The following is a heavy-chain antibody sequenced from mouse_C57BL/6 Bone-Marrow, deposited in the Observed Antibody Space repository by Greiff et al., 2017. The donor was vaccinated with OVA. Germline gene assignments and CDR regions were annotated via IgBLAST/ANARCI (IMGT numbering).Heavy chain of an antibody. Sequence: QVQLQQPGAELVKPGASVKLSCKASGYTFTSYWMHWVKQRPGQGLEWIGMIHPNSGSTNYNEKFKSKATLTVDKSSSTAYMQLSSLTSEDSAVYYCARVYYSNYDWYFDVWGTGTTVTVSS. V-gene: IGHV1-64*01. D-gene: IGHD2-5*01. CDR3: ARVYYSNYDWYFDV. J-gene: IGHJ1*03. CDR2: IHPNSGST. CDR1: GYTFTSYW.